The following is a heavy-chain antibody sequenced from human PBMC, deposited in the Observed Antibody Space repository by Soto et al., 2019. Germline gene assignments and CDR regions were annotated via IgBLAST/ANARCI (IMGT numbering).Heavy chain of an antibody. J-gene: IGHJ5*02. CDR3: ARGLRPSAVAGQYNWFDP. D-gene: IGHD6-19*01. Sequence: QVQLVQSGAEVKKPGASVKVSCKASGYTFTSYDINWVRQATGQGLEWMGWMNPNSGNTGYAQKFQGRVTIPRNTSIRTAYMELRSLRSEDTAVYYCARGLRPSAVAGQYNWFDPWGQGTLVTVSS. V-gene: IGHV1-8*01. CDR2: MNPNSGNT. CDR1: GYTFTSYD.